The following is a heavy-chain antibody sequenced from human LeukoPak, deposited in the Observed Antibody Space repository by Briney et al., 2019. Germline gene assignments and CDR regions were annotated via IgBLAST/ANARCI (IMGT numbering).Heavy chain of an antibody. D-gene: IGHD1-26*01. Sequence: GGSLRLSCAASGFTFSSYDMHWVRQAPGKGLVWVSHIDRDGRSTNYAGSVKGRFTISRDNARNTLFLQMNSLRVEDTAVYYCARDRGSTNWFDPWGQGTLVTVSS. J-gene: IGHJ5*02. CDR2: IDRDGRST. CDR3: ARDRGSTNWFDP. V-gene: IGHV3-74*01. CDR1: GFTFSSYD.